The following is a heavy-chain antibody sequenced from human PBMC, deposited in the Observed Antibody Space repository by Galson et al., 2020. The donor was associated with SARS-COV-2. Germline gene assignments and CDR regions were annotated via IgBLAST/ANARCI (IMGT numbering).Heavy chain of an antibody. CDR1: GFSFTSYD. V-gene: IGHV3-21*05. CDR2: ISRTTRHI. CDR3: ARDNGDYARQFGMDV. D-gene: IGHD4-17*01. Sequence: GESLKISCAASGFSFTSYDMNWVCQAPGKGLEWVSYISRTTRHIYYADSVRGRFIISRDNAENSLYLQMDSLRAEDTAVYFCARDNGDYARQFGMDVWGQGTTVIVSS. J-gene: IGHJ6*02.